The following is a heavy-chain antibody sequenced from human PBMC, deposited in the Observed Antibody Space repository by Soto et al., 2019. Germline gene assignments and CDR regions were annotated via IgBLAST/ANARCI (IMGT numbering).Heavy chain of an antibody. CDR2: ISYDGSNK. J-gene: IGHJ4*02. V-gene: IGHV3-30*18. Sequence: PGGSLRLSCAASGFTFSSYGMHWVRQAPGKGLEWVAVISYDGSNKYYADSVKGRFTISRDNSKNTLYLQMNSLRAEDTAVYYCANEEGPSDYWGQGTLVTVSS. CDR3: ANEEGPSDY. CDR1: GFTFSSYG.